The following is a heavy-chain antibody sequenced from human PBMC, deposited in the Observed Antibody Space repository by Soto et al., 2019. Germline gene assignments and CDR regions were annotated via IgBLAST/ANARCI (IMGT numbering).Heavy chain of an antibody. Sequence: QVQLHQSGPGLVKPSQTLSLTCAISGDSLSRTSVAWNWIRQSPSRGLEWLGRTYYRSKWNSDYAVSVRGRITINPDTSKSQFSLQLNSVTREDTAVYYCVRGQFSAFDWWGQGTLVTVSS. J-gene: IGHJ4*02. V-gene: IGHV6-1*01. CDR1: GDSLSRTSVA. CDR2: TYYRSKWNS. CDR3: VRGQFSAFDW.